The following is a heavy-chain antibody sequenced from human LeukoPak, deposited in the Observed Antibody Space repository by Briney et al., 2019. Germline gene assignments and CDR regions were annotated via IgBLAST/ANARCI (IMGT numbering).Heavy chain of an antibody. Sequence: GGSLRLSCGASGFTFSSYWMHWVRQAPGKGLVWVSRINSDGSDTTYADSVKGRFTVSRDNAKNTLYLQMNSLRDEDTAVYYCASVGGSGYYSDYWGQGTLVTVSS. D-gene: IGHD3-22*01. CDR2: INSDGSDT. J-gene: IGHJ4*02. V-gene: IGHV3-74*01. CDR3: ASVGGSGYYSDY. CDR1: GFTFSSYW.